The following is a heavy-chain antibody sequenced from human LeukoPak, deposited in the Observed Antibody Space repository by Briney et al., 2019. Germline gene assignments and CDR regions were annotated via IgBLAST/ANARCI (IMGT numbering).Heavy chain of an antibody. CDR2: MSPNSGNT. Sequence: ASVKVSCKASGYTFTSYAINWVRQATGQGLEWMGWMSPNSGNTGYAQKFQGRVTMTRNTSISTAYMELSSLRSEDTAVYYCAIFRDDHTWGSYDSWGQGTLVTVSS. CDR1: GYTFTSYA. J-gene: IGHJ5*02. V-gene: IGHV1-8*01. CDR3: AIFRDDHTWGSYDS. D-gene: IGHD3-16*01.